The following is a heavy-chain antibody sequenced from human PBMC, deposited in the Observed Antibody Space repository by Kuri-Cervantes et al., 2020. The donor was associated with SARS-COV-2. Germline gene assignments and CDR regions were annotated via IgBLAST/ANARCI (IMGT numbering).Heavy chain of an antibody. CDR2: ISSSSDYI. CDR1: GFTFSSYG. Sequence: ETLSLTCAASGFTFSSYGMTWVRQAPGKGLEWVSSISSSSDYIYYADSVKGRFTVSRDNAENSLYLQMNSLRAGDTAVYYCARDRGYCSGGGCYSTGFSFDYWGQGALVTVSS. D-gene: IGHD2-15*01. J-gene: IGHJ4*02. V-gene: IGHV3-21*01. CDR3: ARDRGYCSGGGCYSTGFSFDY.